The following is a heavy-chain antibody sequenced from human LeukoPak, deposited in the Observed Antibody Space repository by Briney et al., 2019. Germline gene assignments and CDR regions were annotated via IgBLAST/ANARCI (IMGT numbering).Heavy chain of an antibody. CDR2: VKSKSDGGTI. CDR1: GFTFIKGW. CDR3: TTDRGIAVRPLFDY. V-gene: IGHV3-15*01. D-gene: IGHD6-19*01. J-gene: IGHJ4*02. Sequence: GGSLRLSCTASGFTFIKGWMSWVRQAPGKGLEWVGRVKSKSDGGTIDYGAPVKGRFTISRDDSKNMLYLQMNSLQTEDTAVYYCTTDRGIAVRPLFDYWGQGALVTVSS.